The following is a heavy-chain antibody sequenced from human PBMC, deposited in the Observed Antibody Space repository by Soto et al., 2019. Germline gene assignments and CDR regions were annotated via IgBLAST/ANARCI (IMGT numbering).Heavy chain of an antibody. Sequence: QVQLVQSGAEVKKPGASVKVSCKASGYTFIGYYIHWVRPAPGQGLEWRGRINPRSGDTTYAQKFQGRLTMTRDTSIRTAYMELSSLRSDATAVYYCGRDGVGATPLGWFDPWGQGSLVTVSS. CDR1: GYTFIGYY. D-gene: IGHD1-26*01. CDR2: INPRSGDT. V-gene: IGHV1-2*06. J-gene: IGHJ5*02. CDR3: GRDGVGATPLGWFDP.